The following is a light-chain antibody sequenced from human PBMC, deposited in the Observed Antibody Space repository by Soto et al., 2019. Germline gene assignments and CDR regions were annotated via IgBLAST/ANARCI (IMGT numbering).Light chain of an antibody. Sequence: QSALTQPASVSGSPGQSITISCTGTSSDDGYYNYVSWYQHHPGKAPKLMIYEVSNRPSGVSDRFSASKSGNTASLTISGLQPEDEADYYCSSYTSSSTLVVFGGGTQLTVL. CDR2: EVS. V-gene: IGLV2-14*01. J-gene: IGLJ7*01. CDR3: SSYTSSSTLVV. CDR1: SSDDGYYNY.